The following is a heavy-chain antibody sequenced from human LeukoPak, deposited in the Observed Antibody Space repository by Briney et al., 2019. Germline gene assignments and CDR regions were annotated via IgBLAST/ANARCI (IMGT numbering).Heavy chain of an antibody. J-gene: IGHJ4*02. CDR2: IRYDGTYK. CDR1: GFTFSSYG. D-gene: IGHD4-23*01. V-gene: IGHV3-30*02. CDR3: VKDLLQWYKFDS. Sequence: GGSLRLSCAASGFTFSSYGIHWVRQAPGKGLEWVSFIRYDGTYKYYADSVKGRFTISRDNSKKTVSLQMHSLRREDTAVYYCVKDLLQWYKFDSWGQGTLVIVSS.